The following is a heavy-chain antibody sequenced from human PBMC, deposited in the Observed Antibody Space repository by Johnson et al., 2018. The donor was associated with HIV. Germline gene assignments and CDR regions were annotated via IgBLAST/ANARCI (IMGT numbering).Heavy chain of an antibody. Sequence: QVQLVESGGGVVQPGRSLRLSCAASGFTFSRYAMHWVRQAPGKGLEWVAVISYDGSNKYYADSVKGRFTISRDNSKNTLYLQMNSLRAEDTAVYYCARVGDSSSSLGAFDIWGQGTMVTVSS. CDR1: GFTFSRYA. CDR3: ARVGDSSSSLGAFDI. V-gene: IGHV3-30*04. J-gene: IGHJ3*02. D-gene: IGHD6-6*01. CDR2: ISYDGSNK.